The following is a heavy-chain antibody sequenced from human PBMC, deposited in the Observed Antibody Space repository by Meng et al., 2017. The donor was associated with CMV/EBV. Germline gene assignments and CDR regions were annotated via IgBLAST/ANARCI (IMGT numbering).Heavy chain of an antibody. CDR2: LYSCGSST. D-gene: IGHD6-19*01. CDR1: GFTFSSYA. Sequence: GGSLRLSCAASGFTFSSYAMSWVRQAPGKGLEWVSVLYSCGSSTNYADSVKGRFTISRDKSKNTLYLQMNSLRAEDTAVYYCAKALAGTGPFQHWGQGTLVTVSS. CDR3: AKALAGTGPFQH. J-gene: IGHJ1*01. V-gene: IGHV3-23*03.